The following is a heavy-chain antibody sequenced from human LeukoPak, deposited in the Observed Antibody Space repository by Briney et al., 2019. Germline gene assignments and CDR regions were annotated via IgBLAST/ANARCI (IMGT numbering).Heavy chain of an antibody. D-gene: IGHD3-10*01. CDR3: AKDQLLWFGELSPFDY. CDR2: ISGSGGST. CDR1: GFTFSNAW. V-gene: IGHV3-23*01. Sequence: GGSLRLSCAASGFTFSNAWMSWVRQAPGKGLEWVSAISGSGGSTYYADSVKGRFTISRDNSKNTLYLQMNSLRAEDTAVYYCAKDQLLWFGELSPFDYWGQGTLVTVSS. J-gene: IGHJ4*02.